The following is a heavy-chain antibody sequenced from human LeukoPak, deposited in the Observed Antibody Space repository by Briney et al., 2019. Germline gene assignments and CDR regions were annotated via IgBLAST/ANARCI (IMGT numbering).Heavy chain of an antibody. CDR2: IYYSGST. Sequence: PSETLSLTCTVSGGSVSSGSYYWSWIRQPPGKGLEWIGYIYYSGSTNYNPSLKSRVTISVDTSKNQFSLKLSSVTAADTAVYYCARVYDSSGYYFDYWGQGTLVTVSS. D-gene: IGHD3-22*01. CDR3: ARVYDSSGYYFDY. CDR1: GGSVSSGSYY. J-gene: IGHJ4*02. V-gene: IGHV4-61*01.